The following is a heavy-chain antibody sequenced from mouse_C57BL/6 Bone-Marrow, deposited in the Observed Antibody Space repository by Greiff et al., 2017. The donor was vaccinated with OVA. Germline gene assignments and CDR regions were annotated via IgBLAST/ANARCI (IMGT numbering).Heavy chain of an antibody. J-gene: IGHJ3*01. CDR2: IYPRSGNT. CDR1: GYTFTSYG. D-gene: IGHD4-1*01. V-gene: IGHV1-81*01. Sequence: QVQLQQSGAELARPGASVKLSCKASGYTFTSYGISWVKQRTGQGLEWIGEIYPRSGNTYYNEKFKGKATLTADKSSSTAYMELRSLTSEDSAVYFCARELVLAWLAYWGQGTLVTVSA. CDR3: ARELVLAWLAY.